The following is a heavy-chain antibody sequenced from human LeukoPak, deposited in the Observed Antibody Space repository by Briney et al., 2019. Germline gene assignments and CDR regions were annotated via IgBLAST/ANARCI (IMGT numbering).Heavy chain of an antibody. J-gene: IGHJ4*02. V-gene: IGHV1-2*02. Sequence: ASVKVSCKASGYTFTGYYMHWVRQAPGQGLEWMGWINPNSGGTNYAQKFQGRVTMTGNTSISTAYMELSSLRSEDTAVYYCARGDGSSWEFDYWGQGTLVTVSS. CDR2: INPNSGGT. CDR1: GYTFTGYY. CDR3: ARGDGSSWEFDY. D-gene: IGHD6-13*01.